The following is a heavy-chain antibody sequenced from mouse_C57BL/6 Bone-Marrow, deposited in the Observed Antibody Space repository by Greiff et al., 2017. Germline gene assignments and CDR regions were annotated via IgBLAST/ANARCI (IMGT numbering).Heavy chain of an antibody. CDR3: TRYALWYYGSSDYFDY. CDR2: ISNKANGYTT. D-gene: IGHD1-1*01. J-gene: IGHJ2*01. Sequence: EVKLMESGGGLVQPGGSLSLSCAASGFTFTDYYMSWVRQPPGKALEWLGFISNKANGYTTEYSASVKGRFTISRDNSQSILNLQMIALRAEDSATYYSTRYALWYYGSSDYFDYWGQGTTLTVSS. V-gene: IGHV7-3*01. CDR1: GFTFTDYY.